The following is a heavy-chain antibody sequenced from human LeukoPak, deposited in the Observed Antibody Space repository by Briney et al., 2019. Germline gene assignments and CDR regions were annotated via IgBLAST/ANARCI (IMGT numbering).Heavy chain of an antibody. Sequence: ASVKVSCNASGYTFTSYDINWVRQATGQGLEWMGWMNPNSGNTGYAQKFQGRVTMTRNTSISTAYMELSSLRSEDTAVYYCARCPPTYCSSTSCSSTYNWFDPWGQGTLVTVSS. J-gene: IGHJ5*02. V-gene: IGHV1-8*01. D-gene: IGHD2-2*01. CDR1: GYTFTSYD. CDR2: MNPNSGNT. CDR3: ARCPPTYCSSTSCSSTYNWFDP.